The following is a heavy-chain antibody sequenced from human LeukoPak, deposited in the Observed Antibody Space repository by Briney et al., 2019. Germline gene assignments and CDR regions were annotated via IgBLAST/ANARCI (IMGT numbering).Heavy chain of an antibody. CDR3: ARDGGIAAAPRDNWFDP. J-gene: IGHJ5*02. D-gene: IGHD6-13*01. V-gene: IGHV3-48*03. CDR2: ISSSGSTI. Sequence: GGSLRLSCAAYGFTFSSYEMNWVRQAPGKGLEWVSYISSSGSTIYYADSVKGRFTISRDNAKNSLYLQMNSLRAEDTAVYYCARDGGIAAAPRDNWFDPWGQGTLVTVSS. CDR1: GFTFSSYE.